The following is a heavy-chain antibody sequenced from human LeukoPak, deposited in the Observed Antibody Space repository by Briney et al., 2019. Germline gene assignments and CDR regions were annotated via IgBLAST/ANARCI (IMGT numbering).Heavy chain of an antibody. J-gene: IGHJ4*02. CDR1: GFTFSSYG. CDR2: ILYDGSNK. CDR3: AKDSGVDTAMATDY. D-gene: IGHD5-18*01. Sequence: GGSLRLSCAASGFTFSSYGMHWARQAPGKGLEWEAVILYDGSNKYYADSVKGRFTISRDNSKNTLYLQMDSLRAEDTAVYYCAKDSGVDTAMATDYWGQGTLVTVSS. V-gene: IGHV3-30*18.